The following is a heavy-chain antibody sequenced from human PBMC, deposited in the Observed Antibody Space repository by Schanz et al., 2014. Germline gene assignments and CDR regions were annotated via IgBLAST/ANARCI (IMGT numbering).Heavy chain of an antibody. D-gene: IGHD3-10*01. CDR3: ARDNYYGSGSCAY. Sequence: VQLLESGGGLVQPGGSLRLSCAAYGFTLSSYAMHWVRQAPGKGLEWVAVISYDGSNKYYADSVKGRFTISRDNAKNSMYLHMKSLRGEDTAVYYCARDNYYGSGSCAYWGQGTLXTVSS. CDR2: ISYDGSNK. V-gene: IGHV3-30-3*01. J-gene: IGHJ4*02. CDR1: GFTLSSYA.